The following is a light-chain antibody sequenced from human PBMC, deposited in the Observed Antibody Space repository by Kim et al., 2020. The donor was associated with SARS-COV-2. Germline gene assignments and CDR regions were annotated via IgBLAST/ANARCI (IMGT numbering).Light chain of an antibody. CDR3: QQYVSSPWT. CDR2: RAS. J-gene: IGKJ1*01. Sequence: EIVLTQSPGTLSLSPGERATRSCRASQSVTSNYLAWYQQRPGQAPRLLIFRASSRATDIPDRFTGSGSGTDFTLTITRLAPEDFAVYYCQQYVSSPWTFGQGTKVDIK. CDR1: QSVTSNY. V-gene: IGKV3-20*01.